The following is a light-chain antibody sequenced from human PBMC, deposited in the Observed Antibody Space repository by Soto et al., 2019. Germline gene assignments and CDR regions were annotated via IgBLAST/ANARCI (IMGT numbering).Light chain of an antibody. J-gene: IGKJ3*01. CDR3: QKYDSAPFT. Sequence: DIQMTQSPSSLSAAVGDRVTITCRASQGIGTYLAWYRQKPGSVPNLLIYGASTLQSGVPSRFSGSGSGTDFTLTISGLKPEDVATYYCQKYDSAPFTFGPGTKVDL. CDR2: GAS. CDR1: QGIGTY. V-gene: IGKV1-27*01.